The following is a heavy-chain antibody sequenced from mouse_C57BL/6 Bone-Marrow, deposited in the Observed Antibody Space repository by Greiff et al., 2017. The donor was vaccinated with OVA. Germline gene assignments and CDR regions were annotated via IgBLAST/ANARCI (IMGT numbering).Heavy chain of an antibody. CDR1: GYTFTNYW. CDR3: ARSGPYYYGSSSYYYAMDY. V-gene: IGHV1-63*01. CDR2: IYPGGGYT. Sequence: VQLQQSGAELVRPGTSVKMSCKASGYTFTNYWIGWAKQRPGHGLEWIGDIYPGGGYTNYNEKFKGKATLTADKSSSTAYMQFSSLTSEDSAIYYCARSGPYYYGSSSYYYAMDYWGQGTSVTVSS. J-gene: IGHJ4*01. D-gene: IGHD1-1*01.